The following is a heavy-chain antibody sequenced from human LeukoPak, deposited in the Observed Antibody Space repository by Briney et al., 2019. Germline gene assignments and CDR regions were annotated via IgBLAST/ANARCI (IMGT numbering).Heavy chain of an antibody. D-gene: IGHD3-10*01. J-gene: IGHJ6*03. CDR3: ARGRYYYGSGSYYYYYYYMDV. CDR1: GGSISSYY. CDR2: IYTSGST. Sequence: SETLSLTCTVSGGSISSYYWSWIRQPAGKGLEWIGRIYTSGSTNYNPSLKSRVTMSVDTSKNQFSLKLSSVTAADTAVYYCARGRYYYGSGSYYYYYYYMDVWGKGTTVTVSS. V-gene: IGHV4-4*07.